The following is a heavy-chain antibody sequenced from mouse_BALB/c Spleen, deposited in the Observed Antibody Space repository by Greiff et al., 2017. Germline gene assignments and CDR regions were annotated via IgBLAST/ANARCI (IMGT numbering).Heavy chain of an antibody. Sequence: EVMLVESGGGLVKPGGSLKLSCAASGFTFSSYAMSWVRQSPEKRLEWVAEISSGGSYTYYPDTVTGRFTISRDNANNTLYLEMSSLRSEDTAMYYCAGGGNYRGFAYWGQGTLVTVSA. CDR3: AGGGNYRGFAY. CDR2: ISSGGSYT. V-gene: IGHV5-9-4*01. CDR1: GFTFSSYA. D-gene: IGHD2-1*01. J-gene: IGHJ3*01.